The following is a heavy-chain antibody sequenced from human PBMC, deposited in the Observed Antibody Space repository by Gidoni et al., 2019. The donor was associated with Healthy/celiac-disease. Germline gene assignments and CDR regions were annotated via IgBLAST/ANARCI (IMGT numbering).Heavy chain of an antibody. V-gene: IGHV3-30-3*01. CDR2: ISYDGSNK. Sequence: QVQLVESGGGVVQPGRSLRLSCAASGFTFSSYAMPWVRQAPGKGLEWVAVISYDGSNKYYADSVKGRFTISRDNSKNTLYLQMNSLRAEDTAVYYCARDTVTIFYYYYGMDVWGQGTTVTVSS. CDR3: ARDTVTIFYYYYGMDV. D-gene: IGHD4-17*01. J-gene: IGHJ6*02. CDR1: GFTFSSYA.